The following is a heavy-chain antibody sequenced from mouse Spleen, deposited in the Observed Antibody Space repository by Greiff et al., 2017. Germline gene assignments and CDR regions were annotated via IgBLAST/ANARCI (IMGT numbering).Heavy chain of an antibody. CDR2: INPSSGYT. CDR1: GYTFTSYT. D-gene: IGHD2-10*02. V-gene: IGHV1-4*01. Sequence: ESGAELARPGASVKMSCKASGYTFTSYTMHWVKQRPGQGLEWIGYINPSSGYTKYNQKFKDKATLTADKSSSTAYMQLSSLTSEDSAVYYCARSKYGNFAYWGQGTLVTVSA. CDR3: ARSKYGNFAY. J-gene: IGHJ3*01.